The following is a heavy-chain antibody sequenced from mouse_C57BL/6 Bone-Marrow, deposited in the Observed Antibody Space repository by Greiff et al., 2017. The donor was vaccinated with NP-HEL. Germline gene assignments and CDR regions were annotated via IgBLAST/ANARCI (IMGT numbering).Heavy chain of an antibody. CDR3: SRDRWLLLLGYFDY. V-gene: IGHV1-39*01. CDR1: GYSFTDYN. CDR2: INPNYGTT. Sequence: EVKLVESGPELVKPGASVKISCKASGYSFTDYNMNWVKQSNGKSLEWIGVINPNYGTTSYNMKFKGKATLTVDQSASTAYLQLNSLTSQDSAVYYFSRDRWLLLLGYFDYWGQGTTLTVSS. D-gene: IGHD2-3*01. J-gene: IGHJ2*01.